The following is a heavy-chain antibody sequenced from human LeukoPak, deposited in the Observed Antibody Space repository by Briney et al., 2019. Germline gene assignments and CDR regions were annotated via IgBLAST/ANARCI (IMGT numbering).Heavy chain of an antibody. J-gene: IGHJ4*02. D-gene: IGHD6-13*01. Sequence: SETLSLTCNVSGASVSSGSYYWSWIRQPPGKELEWIGYIYYSGSTSYNPSLKSRVTISVDTSKNQFSLKLSSVTAADTAVYYCARVIRAAAGPDFDYWGQGTLVTVSS. CDR3: ARVIRAAAGPDFDY. CDR1: GASVSSGSYY. CDR2: IYYSGST. V-gene: IGHV4-61*01.